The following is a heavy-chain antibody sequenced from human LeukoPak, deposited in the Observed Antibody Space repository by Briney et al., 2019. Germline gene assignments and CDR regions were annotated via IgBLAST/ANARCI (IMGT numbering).Heavy chain of an antibody. J-gene: IGHJ4*02. Sequence: GGSLRLSCAASGFTFSSYGMHWVRQAPGKGLEWVAVIWYDGSNKYYADSVKGRFTISRDNSKNTLYVQMNSLRAEDTAVYYCARDPPYDYGGLGFDYWGQGTLVTVSS. D-gene: IGHD4-23*01. V-gene: IGHV3-33*01. CDR3: ARDPPYDYGGLGFDY. CDR1: GFTFSSYG. CDR2: IWYDGSNK.